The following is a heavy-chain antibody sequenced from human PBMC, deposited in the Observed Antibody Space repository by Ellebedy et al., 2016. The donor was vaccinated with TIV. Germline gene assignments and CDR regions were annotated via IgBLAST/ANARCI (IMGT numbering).Heavy chain of an antibody. CDR1: GGSISSYY. CDR3: ARMYSSGWYGGWYFDL. V-gene: IGHV4-59*01. J-gene: IGHJ2*01. D-gene: IGHD6-19*01. CDR2: IYYSGST. Sequence: MPSETLSLTCTVSGGSISSYYWSWIRQPPGKGLEWIGYIYYSGSTNYNPSLKSRVTISVDTSKNQFSLKLSSVTAADTAVYYCARMYSSGWYGGWYFDLWGRGTLVTVSS.